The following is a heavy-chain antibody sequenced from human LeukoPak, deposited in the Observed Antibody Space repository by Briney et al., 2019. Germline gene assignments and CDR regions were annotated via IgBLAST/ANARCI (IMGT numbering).Heavy chain of an antibody. CDR1: GGSFSYYY. D-gene: IGHD2-21*02. J-gene: IGHJ4*02. Sequence: PSETLSLTSAIYGGSFSYYYCSWIRQPPEKGLEWIGEINRSGSTNYNPSLKSRVSISVDTSKNQFSLKLSSVTAADTAVYYCARGGFYCGDDCYVDYWAQGTLVTVSS. V-gene: IGHV4-34*01. CDR2: INRSGST. CDR3: ARGGFYCGDDCYVDY.